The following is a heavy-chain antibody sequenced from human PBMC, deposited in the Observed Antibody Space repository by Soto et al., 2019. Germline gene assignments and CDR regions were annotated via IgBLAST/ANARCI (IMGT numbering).Heavy chain of an antibody. CDR3: AKEMSYGRPYDY. CDR1: GFTFNNYA. CDR2: ISATGDNT. V-gene: IGHV3-23*01. Sequence: GGSLRLSCAASGFTFNNYAVSWVRQAPGKGLEWVSAISATGDNTYYADFVEGRFTVSRDNSKNTLYLQMNGLRAEDTAMYYCAKEMSYGRPYDYWGQGTLVTVSS. J-gene: IGHJ4*02. D-gene: IGHD1-26*01.